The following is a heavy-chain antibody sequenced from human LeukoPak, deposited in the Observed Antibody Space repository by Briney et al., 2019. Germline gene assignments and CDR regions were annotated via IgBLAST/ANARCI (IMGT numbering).Heavy chain of an antibody. CDR3: ARDLDSSGYYHVVDP. CDR1: GFTFSSYA. D-gene: IGHD3-22*01. CDR2: ISTSGRT. V-gene: IGHV3-23*01. J-gene: IGHJ5*02. Sequence: GGSLRLSCADSGFTFSSYAMSWVRQAPGKGLEWVSLISTSGRTHYADSVQGRFTISRDNSKNTLSLHMNSLRAEDTAVYYCARDLDSSGYYHVVDPWGQGALVTVSS.